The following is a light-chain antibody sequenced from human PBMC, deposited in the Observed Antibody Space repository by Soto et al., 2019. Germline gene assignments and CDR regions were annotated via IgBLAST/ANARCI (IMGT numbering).Light chain of an antibody. CDR1: QGISSS. J-gene: IGKJ4*01. V-gene: IGKV1-12*01. CDR2: AAS. Sequence: DIQMTQSPSSVSASVGDRVTITCRARQGISSSLAWYQRTPGIAPKLLIYAASSLPSGVPSRFSGSGSRTDFTLTISSLQPEDFATDYCQQGNSFPLTFGGGTKVEIK. CDR3: QQGNSFPLT.